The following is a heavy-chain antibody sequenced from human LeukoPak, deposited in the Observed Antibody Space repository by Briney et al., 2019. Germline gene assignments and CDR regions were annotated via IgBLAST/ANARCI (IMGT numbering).Heavy chain of an antibody. Sequence: PGGSLRLSCEASGFTFSTFAMIWVRQPPGKGLEWVSSIFPSGGEIHYADSVRGRFTISRDNSKSTLSLQMSSLRAEDTAIYYCATYRQVLLPFESWGQGTLVTVSS. D-gene: IGHD2-8*02. J-gene: IGHJ4*02. V-gene: IGHV3-23*01. CDR1: GFTFSTFA. CDR2: IFPSGGEI. CDR3: ATYRQVLLPFES.